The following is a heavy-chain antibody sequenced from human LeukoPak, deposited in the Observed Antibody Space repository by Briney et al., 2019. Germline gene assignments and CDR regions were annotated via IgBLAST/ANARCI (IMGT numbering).Heavy chain of an antibody. Sequence: GGSLRLSCAASGFIFSSYGMHWVRQAPGKGLEWVAVILSDGSKDFYADSVKGRFTISRDNSKNTLYLQMNSLRAEDTAVYYCARQGAPPHDSPLHYDILTGALDYWGQGTLVTVSS. V-gene: IGHV3-33*01. CDR1: GFIFSSYG. CDR2: ILSDGSKD. CDR3: ARQGAPPHDSPLHYDILTGALDY. D-gene: IGHD3-9*01. J-gene: IGHJ4*02.